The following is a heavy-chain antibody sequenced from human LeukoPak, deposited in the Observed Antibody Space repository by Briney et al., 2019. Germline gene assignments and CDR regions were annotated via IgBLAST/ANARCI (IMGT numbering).Heavy chain of an antibody. CDR1: GFTFSSYA. CDR2: ISGSGGST. Sequence: GSLRLSCAASGFTFSSYAMRWVRQASGKGLEWVPAISGSGGSTYYADSVKGRFTISRDNSKNTLYLQMNSLRAEDTAVYYCAKSNSYGRYYYYGMDVWGQGTTVTVSS. V-gene: IGHV3-23*01. J-gene: IGHJ6*02. CDR3: AKSNSYGRYYYYGMDV. D-gene: IGHD5-18*01.